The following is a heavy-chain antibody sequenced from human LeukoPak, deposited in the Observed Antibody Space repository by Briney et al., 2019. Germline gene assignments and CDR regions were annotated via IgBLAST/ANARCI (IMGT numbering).Heavy chain of an antibody. V-gene: IGHV3-7*05. CDR2: IKRDGSEK. CDR3: ARDGGIAVAGTRAYYYYGMDV. CDR1: GFIFSDYW. Sequence: GGSLRLSCAVSGFIFSDYWMSWVRQAPGKGLEWVASIKRDGSEKYSVDSVKGRFTISRDNARKSLYLQMSSLRAEDTAVYYCARDGGIAVAGTRAYYYYGMDVWGQGTTVTVSS. J-gene: IGHJ6*02. D-gene: IGHD6-19*01.